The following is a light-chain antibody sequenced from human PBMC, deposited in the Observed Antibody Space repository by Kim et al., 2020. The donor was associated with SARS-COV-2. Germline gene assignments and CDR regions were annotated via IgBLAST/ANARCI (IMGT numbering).Light chain of an antibody. J-gene: IGLJ3*02. CDR3: SSSTATTARV. V-gene: IGLV2-14*03. CDR2: DVT. CDR1: TSDVGAYDY. Sequence: GQSITISCTGTTSDVGAYDYVSWYQQFPGNAPNLIIYDVTHRPSGVSDRFSGSKSGNTASLTISGLQADDEADYYCSSSTATTARVFGGGTRVTVL.